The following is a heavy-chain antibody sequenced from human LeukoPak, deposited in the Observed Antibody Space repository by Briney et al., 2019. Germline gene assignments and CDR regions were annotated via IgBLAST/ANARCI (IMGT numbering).Heavy chain of an antibody. CDR2: NNPYSCGR. J-gene: IGHJ1*01. V-gene: IGHV1-2*06. CDR1: GYTFHGYGYY. Sequence: ASVKVSCKASGYTFHGYGYYEQWVRQAPGQGLEWMGRNNPYSCGRQYAQEFQGRGTLARDPYIRTAYLEQKRLRSDDTAVYFCARGFWVEYYEPNGFLDHWGQGALVTVSS. D-gene: IGHD2-8*01. CDR3: ARGFWVEYYEPNGFLDH.